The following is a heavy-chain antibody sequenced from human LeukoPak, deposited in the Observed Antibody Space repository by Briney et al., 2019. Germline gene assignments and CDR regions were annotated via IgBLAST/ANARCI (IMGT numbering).Heavy chain of an antibody. CDR3: AKDPHGGDAFDI. V-gene: IGHV1-46*01. Sequence: GASVKVSCKAFGYTFTSNYMHWVRQAPGQGPEWMGVISPSGGSTTYAQKFQGRVTLTRDMSTSTDYLELSSLRSEDTAVYYCAKDPHGGDAFDIWGQGTMVTVSP. J-gene: IGHJ3*02. D-gene: IGHD3-16*01. CDR2: ISPSGGST. CDR1: GYTFTSNY.